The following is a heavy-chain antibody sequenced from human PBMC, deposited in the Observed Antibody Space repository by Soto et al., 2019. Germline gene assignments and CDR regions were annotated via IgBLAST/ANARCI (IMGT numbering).Heavy chain of an antibody. CDR2: IRSQIDGGTT. D-gene: IGHD4-17*01. V-gene: IGHV3-15*01. CDR1: GFAFTNAW. Sequence: EVELVESEGVLVKPGGSLRLSCAASGFAFTNAWMTWVRQAPGKALEWVGRIRSQIDGGTTDYAAPVKGRFTISRDDSKNTLYMQMNSLKTEDTAVYYCTTVAYGEYVSDYWGQGTLVTVSS. J-gene: IGHJ4*02. CDR3: TTVAYGEYVSDY.